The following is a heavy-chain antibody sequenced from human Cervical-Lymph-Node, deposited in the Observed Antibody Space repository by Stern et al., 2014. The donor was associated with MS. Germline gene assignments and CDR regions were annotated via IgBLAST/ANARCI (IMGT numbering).Heavy chain of an antibody. CDR3: ARWGGNSLNAFDV. V-gene: IGHV4-59*01. D-gene: IGHD4-23*01. CDR2: GYDSGST. CDR1: GVSISSYY. J-gene: IGHJ3*01. Sequence: HVHLHASVPGLVKASETLSLTCTVSGVSISSYYWTWILQPPGRGLALIEYGYDSGSTKYNPSLKRRVTISVDTSKSQISLKLYSVTAADTAVYYCARWGGNSLNAFDVWGQGTMVTVSS.